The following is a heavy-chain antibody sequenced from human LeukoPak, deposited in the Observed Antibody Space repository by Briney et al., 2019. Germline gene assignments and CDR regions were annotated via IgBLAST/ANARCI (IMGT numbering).Heavy chain of an antibody. V-gene: IGHV1-3*03. J-gene: IGHJ4*02. Sequence: ASVKVSCKASGYTFTSYAMHWVRQAPGQRLEWMGWINAGNGNTKYSQEFQGRVTITRDTSASTAYMELSSLRSEDMAVYYCARGGSGYYDSSGYYQSSRLDYWGQGTLVTVSS. D-gene: IGHD3-22*01. CDR1: GYTFTSYA. CDR3: ARGGSGYYDSSGYYQSSRLDY. CDR2: INAGNGNT.